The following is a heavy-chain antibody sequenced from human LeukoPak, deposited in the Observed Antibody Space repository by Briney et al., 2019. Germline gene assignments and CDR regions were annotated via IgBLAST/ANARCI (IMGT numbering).Heavy chain of an antibody. CDR2: IYHSGST. Sequence: SETLSLTCAVSGYSISSGYYWGWIRQPPGKGLEWIGSIYHSGSTYYNPSLKSRVTISVDTSKNQFSLKLSSVTAADTAVYYCARDIVGNHDAFDIWGQGTMVTVSS. CDR1: GYSISSGYY. CDR3: ARDIVGNHDAFDI. J-gene: IGHJ3*02. V-gene: IGHV4-38-2*02. D-gene: IGHD1-26*01.